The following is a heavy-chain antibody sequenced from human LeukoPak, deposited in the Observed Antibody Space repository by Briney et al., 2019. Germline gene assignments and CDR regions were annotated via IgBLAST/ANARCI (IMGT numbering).Heavy chain of an antibody. Sequence: PSETLSLTCTVSGGSINNDYWSWIRQPPGKGLEWLGYIKYNGYTNYNPSLKSRVTMSIDASKKQFSLKLSSVTAADTAVYYCARSKMLLREGFDYWGQGTLVTGSS. CDR2: IKYNGYT. J-gene: IGHJ4*02. D-gene: IGHD3-16*01. CDR3: ARSKMLLREGFDY. V-gene: IGHV4-59*01. CDR1: GGSINNDY.